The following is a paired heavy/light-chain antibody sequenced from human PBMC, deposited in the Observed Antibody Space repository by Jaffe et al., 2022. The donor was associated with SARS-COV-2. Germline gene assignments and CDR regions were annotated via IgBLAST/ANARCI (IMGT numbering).Light chain of an antibody. CDR2: EVS. V-gene: IGLV2-8*01. J-gene: IGLJ3*02. CDR3: NSYAGSNNWV. CDR1: SSDVGGYNY. Sequence: QSALTQPPSASGSPGQSVTISCTGASSDVGGYNYVSWYQQHPGRAPKLMIYEVSKRPSGVPDRFSGSKSGNTASLTVSGLQAEDEADYYCNSYAGSNNWVFGGGTKLTVL.
Heavy chain of an antibody. CDR3: AREMGLLKAFDF. CDR1: GYTFTGYY. D-gene: IGHD1-7*01. CDR2: INPNSGGT. Sequence: QVQLVQSGAEVKKSGASVKVSCKASGYTFTGYYMHWVRQAPGQGLEWMGRINPNSGGTNYAQKFQGSVTMTRDTSISTVYMELSRLRSDDTAMYYCAREMGLLKAFDFWGQGTMVTVSS. V-gene: IGHV1-2*06. J-gene: IGHJ3*01.